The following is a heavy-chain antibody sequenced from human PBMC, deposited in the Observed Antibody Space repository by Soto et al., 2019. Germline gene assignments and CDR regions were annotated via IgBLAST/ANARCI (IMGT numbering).Heavy chain of an antibody. CDR1: GGSISSYY. CDR2: IYYTGTT. Sequence: NPSETLSLTCTVSGGSISSYYWSWIRQPPGKGLEWIGYIYYTGTTNYNPSLKSRVTISVDTSKNQFSLKLSSVTTADTAVYYCARRWGAAVDDWGQGTLVTVSS. V-gene: IGHV4-59*01. D-gene: IGHD1-26*01. J-gene: IGHJ4*02. CDR3: ARRWGAAVDD.